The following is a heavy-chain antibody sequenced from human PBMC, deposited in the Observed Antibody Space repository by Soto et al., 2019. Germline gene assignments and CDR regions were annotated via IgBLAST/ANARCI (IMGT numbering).Heavy chain of an antibody. CDR3: ARAMVVTQNWFDP. D-gene: IGHD2-21*02. Sequence: QVQLQESGPGLVKPSQTLSLTCTVSGGSISSGDYYWSWIRQPPGKGLEWIGYIYYSGSTYYNPSLKSRVTLSVDTSQNQFSLKLSSVTAADTAVYYCARAMVVTQNWFDPWGQGTLVTVSS. CDR2: IYYSGST. J-gene: IGHJ5*02. CDR1: GGSISSGDYY. V-gene: IGHV4-30-4*01.